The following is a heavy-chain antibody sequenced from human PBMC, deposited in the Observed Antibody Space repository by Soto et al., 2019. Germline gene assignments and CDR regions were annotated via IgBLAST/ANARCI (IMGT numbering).Heavy chain of an antibody. J-gene: IGHJ6*02. CDR3: AGITGYYYGMDV. CDR1: GGSFSGYY. Sequence: ETLSLTCAVYGGSFSGYYWSWIRQPPGKGLEWIGEINHSGSTNYNPSLKSRVTISVDTSKNQFSLKLSSVTAADTAVYYWAGITGYYYGMDVWGQGTTVTVSS. V-gene: IGHV4-34*01. D-gene: IGHD3-3*01. CDR2: INHSGST.